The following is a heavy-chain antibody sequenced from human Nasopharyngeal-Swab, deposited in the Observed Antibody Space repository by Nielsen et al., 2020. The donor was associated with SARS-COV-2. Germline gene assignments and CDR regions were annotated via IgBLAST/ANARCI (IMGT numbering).Heavy chain of an antibody. CDR3: AREGDSGAANYCAFDI. V-gene: IGHV3-30-3*01. J-gene: IGHJ3*02. CDR1: GFTFSSFP. D-gene: IGHD4/OR15-4a*01. CDR2: ISYDGSNK. Sequence: GESLKISCAASGFTFSSFPIHWVRQAPGTGLEWVTVISYDGSNKYYADSVKGRFTISRDNAKNSLYLQMNSLRAEDTAVYYCAREGDSGAANYCAFDIWGQGTMVTVSS.